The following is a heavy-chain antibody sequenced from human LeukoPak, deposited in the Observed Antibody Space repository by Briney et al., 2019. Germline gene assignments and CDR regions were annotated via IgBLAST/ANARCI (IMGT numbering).Heavy chain of an antibody. CDR3: AKRDYYESSGYSPLFDY. V-gene: IGHV3-23*01. D-gene: IGHD3-22*01. J-gene: IGHJ4*02. Sequence: GGSLRLSCAASGFTFSTYAMSWVRQAPGKGLEWVSGISDSGGTTYYADSVKGRFTISRDNSKNTLFLQMNSLRAEDTAVYYCAKRDYYESSGYSPLFDYWGQGTLVTVSS. CDR1: GFTFSTYA. CDR2: ISDSGGTT.